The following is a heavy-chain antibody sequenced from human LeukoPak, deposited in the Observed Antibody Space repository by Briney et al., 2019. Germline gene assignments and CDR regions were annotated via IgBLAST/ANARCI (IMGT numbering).Heavy chain of an antibody. CDR2: ISAYNGNT. V-gene: IGHV1-18*01. Sequence: ASVKVSCKASGYTFTSYVNWVRQAPGQGLQWMGWISAYNGNTNYAQRLQGRVTMTTDKTTSTAYMELRSLRSDDTAGYYCASLDAVGGTIYCGEGALGTVSS. CDR1: GYTFTSY. J-gene: IGHJ4*02. CDR3: ASLDAVGGTIY. D-gene: IGHD6-19*01.